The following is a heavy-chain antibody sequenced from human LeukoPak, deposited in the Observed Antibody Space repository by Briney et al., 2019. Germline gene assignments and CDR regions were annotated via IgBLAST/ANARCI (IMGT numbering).Heavy chain of an antibody. Sequence: PGRSLRLSCAASGFTFDDYAMHWVRQAPGKGLEWVSGISWNSGSIGYADSVKGRFTISRDNAKNSLYLQMNSLRAEDTALYYCAKSTVYYYDSSGYYSNWGQGTLVTVSS. CDR2: ISWNSGSI. D-gene: IGHD3-22*01. V-gene: IGHV3-9*01. J-gene: IGHJ4*02. CDR1: GFTFDDYA. CDR3: AKSTVYYYDSSGYYSN.